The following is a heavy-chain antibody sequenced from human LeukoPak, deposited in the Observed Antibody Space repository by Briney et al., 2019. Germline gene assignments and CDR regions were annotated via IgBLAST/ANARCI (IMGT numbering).Heavy chain of an antibody. CDR3: ERAGEYYDSSGSHGDY. CDR1: GFTFYDSG. V-gene: IGHV3-20*04. J-gene: IGHJ4*02. Sequence: GGSLRLSCAASGFTFYDSGMSWVRQAPRKGREWVFGIYWNGGSRSYADSVKSRYTISRDNAKNSLYLQMKSMRAEDTALYYCERAGEYYDSSGSHGDYWGQGTLVTVSS. CDR2: IYWNGGSR. D-gene: IGHD3-22*01.